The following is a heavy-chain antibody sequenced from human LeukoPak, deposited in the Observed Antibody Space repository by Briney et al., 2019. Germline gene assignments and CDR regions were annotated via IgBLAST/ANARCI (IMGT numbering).Heavy chain of an antibody. CDR3: SRDSLSSCGGDCYSGLDV. V-gene: IGHV3-30-3*01. Sequence: HSGGSLRLSCAASGFTFSSYAMHWVRQAPGKGLEWVAVISYDGSNKYYADSVKGRFTISRDNAKNTLYLQMNSLRAEDTAVYYCSRDSLSSCGGDCYSGLDVWGQGTTVTVSS. J-gene: IGHJ6*02. CDR1: GFTFSSYA. D-gene: IGHD2-21*02. CDR2: ISYDGSNK.